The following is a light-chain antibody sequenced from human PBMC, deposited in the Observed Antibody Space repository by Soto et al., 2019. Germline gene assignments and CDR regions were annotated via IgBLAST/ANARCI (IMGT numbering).Light chain of an antibody. CDR3: SSYTSGSTVV. Sequence: QSALTQPASVSGSPGQSITISCTGTSSDVGGYNYVSWYQQHPGKAPKLMIYDVSNRPSGVSNRFSGSKSGNTASLTISGLQAEDEDDYYCSSYTSGSTVVFGGGTKLTVL. CDR1: SSDVGGYNY. CDR2: DVS. J-gene: IGLJ2*01. V-gene: IGLV2-14*01.